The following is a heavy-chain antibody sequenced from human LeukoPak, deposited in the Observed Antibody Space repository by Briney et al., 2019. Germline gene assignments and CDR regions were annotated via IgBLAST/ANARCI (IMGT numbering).Heavy chain of an antibody. V-gene: IGHV1-69*04. CDR2: IIPILAIA. D-gene: IGHD6-19*01. Sequence: SVKVSCKASGGTFSSYAISWVRQAPGQGVERMGRIIPILAIANYAQKFQGRVTITTDKSTSTAYMELSSLRSEDTAVYYCARDRGLYSRVSDYWGQGTLVTVSS. CDR1: GGTFSSYA. CDR3: ARDRGLYSRVSDY. J-gene: IGHJ4*02.